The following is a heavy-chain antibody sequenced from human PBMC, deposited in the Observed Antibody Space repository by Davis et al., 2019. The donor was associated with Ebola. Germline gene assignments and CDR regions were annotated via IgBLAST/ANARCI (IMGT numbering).Heavy chain of an antibody. CDR3: ARLDEDDYLTGPDY. Sequence: GGSLRLSCAASGFTFTTYAMHWVRQAPGKGLEWVAFISYDGSNKDCADSVKGRFTISRDNSKNTVDLQMNSLRAEDTAVYYCARLDEDDYLTGPDYWGQGTLVTVSS. D-gene: IGHD3-9*01. CDR2: ISYDGSNK. V-gene: IGHV3-30-3*01. J-gene: IGHJ4*02. CDR1: GFTFTTYA.